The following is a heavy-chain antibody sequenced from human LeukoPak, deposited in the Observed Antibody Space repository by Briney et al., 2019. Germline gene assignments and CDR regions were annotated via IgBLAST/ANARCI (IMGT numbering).Heavy chain of an antibody. V-gene: IGHV3-9*01. CDR2: ISWNSGSI. CDR1: GFTFDDYA. J-gene: IGHJ3*02. CDR3: AKGSSGWYQDAFDI. D-gene: IGHD6-19*01. Sequence: GGSLILSCAASGFTFDDYAMHWVRQAPGKGLEWVLGISWNSGSIGYADSVMGRFTISRDNAKNSLYLQMNSLRAEDTALYYCAKGSSGWYQDAFDIWGQGTMVTVSS.